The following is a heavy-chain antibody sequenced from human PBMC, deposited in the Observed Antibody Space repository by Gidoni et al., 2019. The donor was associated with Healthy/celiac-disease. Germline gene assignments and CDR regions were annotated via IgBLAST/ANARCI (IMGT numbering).Heavy chain of an antibody. CDR3: ASKIMVHTYPDYYYYGMDV. D-gene: IGHD2-8*01. Sequence: QVQLVQSGAEVKKPGSSVKVSCKASGGTFSSYANSWVRQAPGQGLEWMGGIIPIFGTANYAQKFQGRVTITADESTSTAYMELSSLRSEDTAVYYCASKIMVHTYPDYYYYGMDVWGQGTTVTVSS. V-gene: IGHV1-69*01. CDR1: GGTFSSYA. CDR2: IIPIFGTA. J-gene: IGHJ6*02.